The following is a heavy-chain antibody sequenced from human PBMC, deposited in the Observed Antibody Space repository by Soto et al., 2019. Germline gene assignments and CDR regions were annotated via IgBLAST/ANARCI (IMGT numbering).Heavy chain of an antibody. V-gene: IGHV1-8*01. D-gene: IGHD3-3*01. CDR3: ARVGIITIFGVVIQNYYYYYMDV. CDR1: GYTFTSDD. J-gene: IGHJ6*03. Sequence: ASVKVSCKASGYTFTSDDINWVRQATGQGLEWMGWMNPNSGNTGYAQKFQGRVTMTRNTSISTAYMELSSLRSEDTAVYYCARVGIITIFGVVIQNYYYYYMDVWGKGTTVTVSS. CDR2: MNPNSGNT.